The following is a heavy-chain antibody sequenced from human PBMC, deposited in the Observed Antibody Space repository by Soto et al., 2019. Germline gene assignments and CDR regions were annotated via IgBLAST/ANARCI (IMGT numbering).Heavy chain of an antibody. CDR1: GFTFGSYE. CDR3: AREDFYAMDV. D-gene: IGHD3-10*01. CDR2: FSSSGETV. V-gene: IGHV3-48*03. J-gene: IGHJ6*02. Sequence: GGSLRLSCEVSGFTFGSYETSWVRQAPGKGLEWVAYFSSSGETVYFASSVQGRLTISRENAKNSLYLQISSLGAEATAVYSVAREDFYAMDVWGQGTMVTVSS.